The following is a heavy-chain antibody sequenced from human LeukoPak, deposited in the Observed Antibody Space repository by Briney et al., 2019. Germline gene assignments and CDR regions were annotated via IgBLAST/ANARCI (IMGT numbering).Heavy chain of an antibody. V-gene: IGHV4-59*01. CDR1: GGSISSYY. Sequence: SETLSLTCTVSGGSISSYYWSWIRQSPGKGLEWIGYIYYSGSTQYNPSLKSRVTISVDTSKNQISLKLSSVTAADTAMYYCARDNSLDYWGQGTLVTVSS. J-gene: IGHJ4*02. CDR3: ARDNSLDY. CDR2: IYYSGST. D-gene: IGHD5-24*01.